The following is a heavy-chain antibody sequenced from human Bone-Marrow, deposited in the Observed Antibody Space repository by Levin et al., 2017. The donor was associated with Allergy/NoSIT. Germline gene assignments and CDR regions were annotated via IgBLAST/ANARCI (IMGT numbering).Heavy chain of an antibody. J-gene: IGHJ4*02. D-gene: IGHD3-16*01. CDR2: IYSVGTT. CDR3: AGGPSRGY. V-gene: IGHV3-53*01. Sequence: PGESLKISCAASGFTVGNHYMSWVRQAPGKGLEWVSLIYSVGTTSYANSVKGRFTISRDNSKNTLYLQMDSLRVEDTAVYYCAGGPSRGYWGQGTLVTVSS. CDR1: GFTVGNHY.